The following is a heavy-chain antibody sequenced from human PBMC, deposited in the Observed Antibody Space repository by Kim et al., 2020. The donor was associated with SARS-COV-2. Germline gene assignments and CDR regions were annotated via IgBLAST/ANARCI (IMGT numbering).Heavy chain of an antibody. Sequence: SVKVSCKASGGTFSSYAISWVRQAPGQGLEWMGGIIPIFGTANYAQKFQGRVTITADESTSTAYMELSSLRSEDTAVYYCARTSRRNPDTAMVTGVWFDPWGQGTLVTVSS. J-gene: IGHJ5*02. CDR2: IIPIFGTA. V-gene: IGHV1-69*13. CDR3: ARTSRRNPDTAMVTGVWFDP. D-gene: IGHD5-18*01. CDR1: GGTFSSYA.